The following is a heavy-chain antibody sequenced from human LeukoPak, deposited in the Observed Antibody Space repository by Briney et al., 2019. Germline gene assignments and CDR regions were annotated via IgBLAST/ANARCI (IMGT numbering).Heavy chain of an antibody. J-gene: IGHJ5*02. CDR3: AKDITYYGSGKNWFDP. V-gene: IGHV3-30*02. D-gene: IGHD3-10*01. CDR2: IRYDGSNK. CDR1: GFTFSSYG. Sequence: GGSLRLSCAASGFTFSSYGMHWVRQAPGKGLEWVAFIRYDGSNKYYADSVKGRFTISRDNSKNTLYLQMNSLRAEDTAVHYCAKDITYYGSGKNWFDPWGQGTLVTVSS.